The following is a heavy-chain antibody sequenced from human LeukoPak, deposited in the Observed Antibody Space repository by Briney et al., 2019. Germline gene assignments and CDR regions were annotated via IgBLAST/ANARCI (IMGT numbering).Heavy chain of an antibody. CDR2: INPSGGST. V-gene: IGHV1-46*01. D-gene: IGHD1-1*01. CDR1: GYTFTSYY. Sequence: GASVKVSCKASGYTFTSYYMHWVRQAPGQGLEWMGIINPSGGSTSYAQKFQGRVTMTRDTSTSTVYMELSSLRSEDTAVYYCATTVPTRADSFDIWGQGTLVTVFS. J-gene: IGHJ3*02. CDR3: ATTVPTRADSFDI.